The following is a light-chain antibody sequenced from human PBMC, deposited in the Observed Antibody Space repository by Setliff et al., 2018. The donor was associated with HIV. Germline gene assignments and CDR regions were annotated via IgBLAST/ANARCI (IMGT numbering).Light chain of an antibody. J-gene: IGLJ1*01. CDR2: DVT. CDR3: GAYTSSSTQI. CDR1: SSDVGGYNY. V-gene: IGLV2-14*03. Sequence: SVLTQPASVSGSPGQSITISCTGTSSDVGGYNYVSWYQQHPGKVPKLILYDVTNRPSGISNRFSGSKSGNTASLTISGLQAEDEADYYCGAYTSSSTQIFGTGTKVTVL.